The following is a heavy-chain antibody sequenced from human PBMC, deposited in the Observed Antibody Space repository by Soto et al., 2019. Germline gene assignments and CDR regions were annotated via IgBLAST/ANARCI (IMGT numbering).Heavy chain of an antibody. CDR2: IYYSGST. Sequence: SETLSLTCTVSGGSISSGDYYWSCIRQPPGKGLEWIGYIYYSGSTNYNPSLTSRVTISVDKTKNLFSLKLKSVTAADTAVYYCAGGPYGSGNHHLNNWGQGVLVTVSS. CDR3: AGGPYGSGNHHLNN. V-gene: IGHV4-30-4*01. J-gene: IGHJ4*02. D-gene: IGHD3-10*01. CDR1: GGSISSGDYY.